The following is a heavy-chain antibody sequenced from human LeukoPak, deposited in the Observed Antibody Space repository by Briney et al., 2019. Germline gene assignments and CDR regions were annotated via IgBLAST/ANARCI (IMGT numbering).Heavy chain of an antibody. CDR1: GFPFSSYA. D-gene: IGHD2-15*01. V-gene: IGHV3-64D*09. Sequence: QPGGSLRRSCSASGFPFSSYAMHWVRQAPGKGLEYVSAISDSGGSTYYADSVKGKFTISRDNSKNTLYLQMSSLRAEDMAVYFCVRGYSFGPYGMDVWGQGTTVTVSS. CDR2: ISDSGGST. CDR3: VRGYSFGPYGMDV. J-gene: IGHJ6*02.